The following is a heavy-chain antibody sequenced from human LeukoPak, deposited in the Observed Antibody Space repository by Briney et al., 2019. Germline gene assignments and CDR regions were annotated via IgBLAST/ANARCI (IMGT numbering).Heavy chain of an antibody. CDR3: AKGWIYFDAFDI. J-gene: IGHJ3*02. Sequence: GGSLRLSCAASGFTFNNYAMHWVRQAPGKGLEWVAVISYDGSNKYYADSVKGRFTISRDNSKNTLYVQMNSLRAEDTAVYYCAKGWIYFDAFDIWGQGTMVTAAS. CDR2: ISYDGSNK. CDR1: GFTFNNYA. V-gene: IGHV3-30*04. D-gene: IGHD1-7*01.